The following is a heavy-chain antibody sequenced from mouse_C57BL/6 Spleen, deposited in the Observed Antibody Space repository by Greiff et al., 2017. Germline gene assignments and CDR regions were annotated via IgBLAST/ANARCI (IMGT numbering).Heavy chain of an antibody. J-gene: IGHJ2*01. CDR3: ARAAYFDY. Sequence: EVQLQQSGPVLVKPGASVKMSCTASGYTFNDYYMNWVKQSHGKSLEWIGVINPYNGGTSYNQKFKGKATLTVDKSSSTAYMELNSLTSEDSAVXYCARAAYFDYWGQGTTLTVSS. D-gene: IGHD1-2*01. CDR1: GYTFNDYY. V-gene: IGHV1-19*01. CDR2: INPYNGGT.